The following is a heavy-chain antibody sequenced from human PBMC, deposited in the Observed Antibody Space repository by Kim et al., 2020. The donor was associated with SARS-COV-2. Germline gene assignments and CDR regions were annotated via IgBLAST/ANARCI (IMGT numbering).Heavy chain of an antibody. CDR2: IYYSGST. CDR1: GGSISSGGYY. D-gene: IGHD3-3*01. J-gene: IGHJ6*02. V-gene: IGHV4-31*03. Sequence: SETLSLTCTVSGGSISSGGYYWSWIRQHPGKGLEWIGYIYYSGSTYYNPSLKSRVTISVDTSKNQFSLKLSSVTAADTAVYYCARDPERITIFGVVINAGMDVWGQGTTVTVSS. CDR3: ARDPERITIFGVVINAGMDV.